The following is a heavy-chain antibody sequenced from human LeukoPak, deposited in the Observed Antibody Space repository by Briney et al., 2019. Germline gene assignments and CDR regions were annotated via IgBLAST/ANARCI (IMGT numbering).Heavy chain of an antibody. D-gene: IGHD3-22*01. J-gene: IGHJ6*02. CDR2: IYYSGST. V-gene: IGHV4-59*01. CDR1: GGSINISY. CDR3: ARGAYDSSGYYWVGYYGMDV. Sequence: KTSETLSLTCTVSGGSINISYWSWIRQPPGKGLEWIGYIYYSGSTNYNPSLKSRVTISVDTSKNQFSLKLSSVTAADTAVYYCARGAYDSSGYYWVGYYGMDVWGQGTTVTVSS.